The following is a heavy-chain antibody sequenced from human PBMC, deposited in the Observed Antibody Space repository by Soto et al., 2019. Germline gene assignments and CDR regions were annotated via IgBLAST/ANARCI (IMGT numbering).Heavy chain of an antibody. Sequence: GESLNISCKSSGYRFTIYWIAWVRQMPGKGLEWMGIIYPGDSDTTYSPSFQGRFTISVDTSISTAYLQWSSLKASDTARDFCARSTQGFEGWGRGTLVTV. CDR3: ARSTQGFEG. CDR2: IYPGDSDT. V-gene: IGHV5-51*01. J-gene: IGHJ2*01. CDR1: GYRFTIYW.